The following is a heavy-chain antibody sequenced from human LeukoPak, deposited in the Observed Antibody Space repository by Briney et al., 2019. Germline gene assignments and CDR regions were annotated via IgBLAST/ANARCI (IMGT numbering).Heavy chain of an antibody. J-gene: IGHJ4*02. CDR3: ARGPGAITQEAFDY. Sequence: SETLSLTCTVSGGSVSSVSSYWSRVRQPAGKGLEWIGRIYTSGITDYNPPLKSRVPISLDTSKNQFSLNLTSVTAADTAVYYFARGPGAITQEAFDYWGQGTLVTVSS. D-gene: IGHD1-26*01. CDR2: IYTSGIT. V-gene: IGHV4-61*02. CDR1: GGSVSSVSSY.